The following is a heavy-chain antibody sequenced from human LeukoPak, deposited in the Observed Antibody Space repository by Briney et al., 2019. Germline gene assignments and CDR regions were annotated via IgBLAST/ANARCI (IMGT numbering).Heavy chain of an antibody. V-gene: IGHV3-66*04. J-gene: IGHJ4*02. CDR1: GFTVSSNY. D-gene: IGHD1-26*01. CDR3: ARLYSGSWPIGDY. Sequence: GGSLRLSCAASGFTVSSNYMSWVRQAPGKGLEWVSIIYSGGSTYYADSVKGRFTISRDNSKNTLYLQMNSLRAEDTAVYYCARLYSGSWPIGDYWGQGTLVTVSS. CDR2: IYSGGST.